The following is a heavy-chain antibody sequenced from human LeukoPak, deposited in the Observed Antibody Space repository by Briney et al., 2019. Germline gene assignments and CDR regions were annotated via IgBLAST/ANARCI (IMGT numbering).Heavy chain of an antibody. V-gene: IGHV1-24*01. J-gene: IGHJ4*02. CDR3: ATTRYSSSRLDY. CDR2: FDPEDGET. D-gene: IGHD6-13*01. Sequence: ASVKASCKVSGYTLTELSMHWVRQAPGKGLEWMGGFDPEDGETIYAQKFQGRVTMTEDTSTDTAYMELSSLGSEDTAVYYCATTRYSSSRLDYWGQGTLVTVSS. CDR1: GYTLTELS.